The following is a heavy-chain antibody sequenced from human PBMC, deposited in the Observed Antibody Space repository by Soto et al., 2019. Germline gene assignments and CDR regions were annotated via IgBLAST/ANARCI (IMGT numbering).Heavy chain of an antibody. J-gene: IGHJ6*02. Sequence: KASETLSLTCAVYGGSFSGYYWSWIRQPPGKGLEWIGEINHSGSTNYNPSLKSRVTISVDTSKNQFSLKLSSVTAADTAVYYCARGWHCSSTSCYKAYYYYYYGMDVWGQGTTVTVSS. CDR1: GGSFSGYY. CDR2: INHSGST. D-gene: IGHD2-2*02. CDR3: ARGWHCSSTSCYKAYYYYYYGMDV. V-gene: IGHV4-34*01.